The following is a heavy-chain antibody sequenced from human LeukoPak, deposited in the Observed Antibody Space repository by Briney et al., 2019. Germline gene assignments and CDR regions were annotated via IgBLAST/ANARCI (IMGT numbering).Heavy chain of an antibody. J-gene: IGHJ4*02. CDR1: GFTFSNYD. D-gene: IGHD4-17*01. CDR3: ARGPPYGV. V-gene: IGHV3-69-1*01. Sequence: GGSLRLSCAASGFTFSNYDMNWVRQAPGKGLEWVPSISRSSYRYHGDSVKGRFTISRDNAKNSLYLQMNSLRADDTAVYYCARGPPYGVWGQGTLVTVSS. CDR2: ISRSSYR.